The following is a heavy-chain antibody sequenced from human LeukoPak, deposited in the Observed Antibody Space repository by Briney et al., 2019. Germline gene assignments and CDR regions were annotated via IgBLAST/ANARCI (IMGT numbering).Heavy chain of an antibody. CDR1: GFTFSSYW. CDR2: IKQDGSEK. J-gene: IGHJ3*02. Sequence: PGGSLRLSCAASGFTFSSYWMSWVRQAPGKGLEWVANIKQDGSEKYYVDPVKGRFTISRDNAKNSLYLQMNSLRAEDTAVYYCARDLGHTYYYDSSGNESVDAFDIWGQGTMVTVSS. CDR3: ARDLGHTYYYDSSGNESVDAFDI. D-gene: IGHD3-22*01. V-gene: IGHV3-7*01.